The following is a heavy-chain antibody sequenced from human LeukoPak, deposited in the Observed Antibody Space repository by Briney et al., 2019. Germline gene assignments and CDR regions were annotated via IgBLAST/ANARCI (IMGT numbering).Heavy chain of an antibody. CDR1: GGSFSGYY. V-gene: IGHV4-34*01. J-gene: IGHJ4*02. Sequence: SETLSLTCAVYGGSFSGYYWSWIRQPPGKGLEWIGEMNHSGSTNYNPSLKSRVTISVDTSKNQFSLKLSSVTAADTAVYYCARGRNIVVVPAAPKRYFDYWGQGTLVTVSS. CDR3: ARGRNIVVVPAAPKRYFDY. CDR2: MNHSGST. D-gene: IGHD2-2*01.